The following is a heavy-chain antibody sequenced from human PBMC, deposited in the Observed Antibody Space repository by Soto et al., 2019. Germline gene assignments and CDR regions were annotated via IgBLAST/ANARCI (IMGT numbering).Heavy chain of an antibody. CDR2: ISNRGDT. CDR1: GFMVSDTY. CDR3: AREPRYCRGGSCSITGDAYDI. V-gene: IGHV3-66*01. D-gene: IGHD2-15*01. J-gene: IGHJ3*02. Sequence: GVSLRLSCRASGFMVSDTYVNWVRQAPGKGLEWVSVISNRGDTHYADSVRGRFSLSRDISDNTLHLQMNNLRVEDTAVYYCAREPRYCRGGSCSITGDAYDIWGQGTMVTVSS.